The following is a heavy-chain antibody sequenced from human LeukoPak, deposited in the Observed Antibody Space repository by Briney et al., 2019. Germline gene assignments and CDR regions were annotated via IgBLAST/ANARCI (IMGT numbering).Heavy chain of an antibody. CDR2: IDTSSRYI. J-gene: IGHJ4*02. Sequence: GGSLRLSCAAPGFTFSSYNMDWVRQAPGKGLEWVSFIDTSSRYIYQADSVKGRFTISRDNAKSSLFLQMNSLRAEDTAVYYCARVGGHCTSTSCPPPDYWGQGTLVTVSS. D-gene: IGHD2-2*01. CDR3: ARVGGHCTSTSCPPPDY. V-gene: IGHV3-21*01. CDR1: GFTFSSYN.